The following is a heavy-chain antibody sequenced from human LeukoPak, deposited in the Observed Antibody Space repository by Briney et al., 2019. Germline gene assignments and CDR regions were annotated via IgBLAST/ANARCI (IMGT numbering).Heavy chain of an antibody. J-gene: IGHJ4*02. CDR2: IDGSGERT. Sequence: GGSLRLSCEGLGFSFSRHHMTWVRQPQGKGLEWVSAIDGSGERTYYGDSVKGRFTISRDNSKNTLYLQMNSLRAEDTAVYYCARVNYYDSTGFLDYWGQGTLVTVSS. CDR1: GFSFSRHH. CDR3: ARVNYYDSTGFLDY. D-gene: IGHD3-22*01. V-gene: IGHV3-23*01.